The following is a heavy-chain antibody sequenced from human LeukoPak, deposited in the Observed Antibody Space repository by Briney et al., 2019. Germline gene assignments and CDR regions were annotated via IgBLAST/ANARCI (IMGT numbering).Heavy chain of an antibody. V-gene: IGHV3-23*01. CDR3: XXXXXXXRXXXXFDY. CDR1: XXTXXXXG. CDR2: ISGSGGST. Sequence: SXXTXXXXGMSWVRQAPGKGRXWGSAISGSGGSTYXADSVKGRFTISRDNSKNTLYLQMNRLRDEDTAVYYCXXXXXXXRXXXXFDYWGXGTLVTVSS. J-gene: IGHJ4*02.